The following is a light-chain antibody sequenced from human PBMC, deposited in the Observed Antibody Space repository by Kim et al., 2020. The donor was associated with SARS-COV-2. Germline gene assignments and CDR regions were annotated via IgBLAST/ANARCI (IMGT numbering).Light chain of an antibody. CDR1: QSISRY. Sequence: LSASVGDRVTITSRASQSISRYLNWYQQKPEKAPKLLIYAASSLQSGVPSRFSGSGSGTDFTLTISSLQPEDFATYYCQQSYSTVTFGQGTKLEI. V-gene: IGKV1-39*01. J-gene: IGKJ2*01. CDR2: AAS. CDR3: QQSYSTVT.